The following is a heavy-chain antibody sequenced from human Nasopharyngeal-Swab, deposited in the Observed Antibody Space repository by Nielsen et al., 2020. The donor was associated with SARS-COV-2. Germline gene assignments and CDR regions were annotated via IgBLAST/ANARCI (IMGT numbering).Heavy chain of an antibody. CDR1: GGTFSSYA. J-gene: IGHJ6*02. CDR2: IIPIFGTA. CDR3: ARDRYDILTGYYPPPYYGMDV. V-gene: IGHV1-69*13. Sequence: SVKVSCTASGGTFSSYAISWVRQAPGQGLEWMGGIIPIFGTANYAQKFQGRVTITADESTSTAYMELSSLRSEDTAVYYCARDRYDILTGYYPPPYYGMDVWGQGTTVTVSS. D-gene: IGHD3-9*01.